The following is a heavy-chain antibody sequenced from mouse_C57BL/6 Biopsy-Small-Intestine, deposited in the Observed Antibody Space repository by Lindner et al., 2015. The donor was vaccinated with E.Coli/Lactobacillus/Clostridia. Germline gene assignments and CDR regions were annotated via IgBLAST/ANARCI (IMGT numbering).Heavy chain of an antibody. V-gene: IGHV1S18*01. Sequence: SVKVSCKASGFTFTKSAVHWVRQARGQRPEWMGWIVPSRNTNYAQKFQGRVTITADESTSTAYMELSSLRSEDTAVYYCARALLGYRTTWYDYFDPWGQGTLVIVSS. J-gene: IGHJ4*01. CDR2: IVPSRNT. D-gene: IGHD2-13*01. CDR3: ARALLGYRTTWYDYFDP. CDR1: GFTFTKSA.